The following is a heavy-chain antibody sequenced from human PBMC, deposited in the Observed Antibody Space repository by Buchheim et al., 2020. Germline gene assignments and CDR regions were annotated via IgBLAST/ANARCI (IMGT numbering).Heavy chain of an antibody. CDR2: INHSGST. Sequence: QVQLQQWGAGLLKPSETLSLTCAVYGGSFSGYYWSWIRQPPGKGLEWIGEINHSGSTNYNPSLKSRVTISVDTSKNKFSLKLSSVTAADTAVYYCARLWYYYDSSGYLVETATDYWGQGTL. V-gene: IGHV4-34*01. J-gene: IGHJ4*02. CDR1: GGSFSGYY. CDR3: ARLWYYYDSSGYLVETATDY. D-gene: IGHD3-22*01.